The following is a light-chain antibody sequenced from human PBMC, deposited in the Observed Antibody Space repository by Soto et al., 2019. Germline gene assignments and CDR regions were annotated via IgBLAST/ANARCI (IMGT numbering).Light chain of an antibody. Sequence: QSALTQPPSASGSPGQSVTVSCTGTSSDVGGYNYVSWYQHHPGKAPKLMIYDVSKRPSGVPDRFSGSKSGNTASLTVSGLQAEDEADYFCRSYAGSNNFVFGTGTRSPS. CDR1: SSDVGGYNY. V-gene: IGLV2-8*01. CDR2: DVS. J-gene: IGLJ1*01. CDR3: RSYAGSNNFV.